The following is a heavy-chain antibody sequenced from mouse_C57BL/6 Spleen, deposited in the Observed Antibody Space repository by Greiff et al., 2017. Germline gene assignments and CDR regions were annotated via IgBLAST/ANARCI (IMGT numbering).Heavy chain of an antibody. CDR3: ARTSGHEGYFDY. Sequence: QVQLQQPGAELVRPGSSVKLSSKASGYTFTSYWMHWVKQRPIQGLEWIGNIDPSDSETHYNQKFKDKATLTVDKSSSTAYMQLSSLTSEDSAVXYCARTSGHEGYFDYWGQGTTLTVSS. J-gene: IGHJ2*01. CDR1: GYTFTSYW. CDR2: IDPSDSET. V-gene: IGHV1-52*01.